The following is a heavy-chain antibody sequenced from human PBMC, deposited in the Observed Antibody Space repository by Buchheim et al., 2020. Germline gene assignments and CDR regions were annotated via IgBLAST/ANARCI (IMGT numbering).Heavy chain of an antibody. D-gene: IGHD3-9*01. Sequence: EVQLVESGGGLVQPGGSLRLSCAASGFTFSSYSMNWVRQAPGKGLEWVPYISSSSSTIYYADSVKGRFTISRDNAKNSLYLQMNSLRAEDTAVYYCARDYDILTGPRYYYGMDVWGQGTT. CDR2: ISSSSSTI. CDR1: GFTFSSYS. V-gene: IGHV3-48*01. CDR3: ARDYDILTGPRYYYGMDV. J-gene: IGHJ6*02.